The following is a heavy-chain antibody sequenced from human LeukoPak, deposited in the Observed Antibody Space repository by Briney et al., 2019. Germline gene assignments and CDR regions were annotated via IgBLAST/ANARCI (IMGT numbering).Heavy chain of an antibody. Sequence: SVKVSCKASGGTFSSYATSWVRQAPGQGLEWMGGIIPIFGTANYAQKFQGRVTITTDESTSTAYMELSSLRSEDTAVYYCARGAAPLSYYYDSSGRSAFDIWGQGTMVTVSS. J-gene: IGHJ3*02. V-gene: IGHV1-69*05. D-gene: IGHD3-22*01. CDR1: GGTFSSYA. CDR3: ARGAAPLSYYYDSSGRSAFDI. CDR2: IIPIFGTA.